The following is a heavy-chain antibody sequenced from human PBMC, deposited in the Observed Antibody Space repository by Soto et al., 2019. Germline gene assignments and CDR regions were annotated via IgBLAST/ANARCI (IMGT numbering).Heavy chain of an antibody. D-gene: IGHD1-7*01. V-gene: IGHV4-4*02. J-gene: IGHJ4*02. CDR3: ASRDPGTSVDY. CDR2: IYRTGST. Sequence: SVTLSLTCAVSGGSFTSNNWWTWVRQPPGQGLEWIGEIYRTGSTNYNPSLKSRVTISLDKSENQFSLKVTSLTAADTAVYYCASRDPGTSVDYWGQGTLVTRLL. CDR1: GGSFTSNNW.